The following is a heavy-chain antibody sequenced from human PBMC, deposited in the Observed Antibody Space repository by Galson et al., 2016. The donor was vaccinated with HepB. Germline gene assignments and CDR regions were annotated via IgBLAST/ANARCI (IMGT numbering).Heavy chain of an antibody. Sequence: SVKVSCKASGYTFSSYDIYWVRQATGQGLEWMGWMNPNSGDTGYAQKFQGRVSMTRHTSRSTAYMELSSLRSDDTAVYYCASGGWYFDLWGRGTLVTVYS. CDR2: MNPNSGDT. CDR3: ASGGWYFDL. J-gene: IGHJ2*01. V-gene: IGHV1-8*01. CDR1: GYTFSSYD.